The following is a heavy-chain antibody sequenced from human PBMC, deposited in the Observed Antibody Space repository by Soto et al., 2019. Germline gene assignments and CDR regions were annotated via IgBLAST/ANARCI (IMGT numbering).Heavy chain of an antibody. D-gene: IGHD3-22*01. J-gene: IGHJ4*02. CDR2: TYYRSTWSN. CDR3: ARGFGRYHSSGYYNADALDY. V-gene: IGHV6-1*01. Sequence: SQTPSLPRAISGDPVSNDVAAWGWLRQSPSRGLEWLGRTYYRSTWSNDDALSVKSRIDVNPDTSKNQFSLQLNSVMPEETAVYYCARGFGRYHSSGYYNADALDYWGQGALVTVSS. CDR1: GDPVSNDVAA.